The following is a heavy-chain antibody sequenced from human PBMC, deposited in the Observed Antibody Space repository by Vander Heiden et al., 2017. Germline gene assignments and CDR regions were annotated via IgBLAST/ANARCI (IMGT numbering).Heavy chain of an antibody. CDR2: TYYRSKWYN. V-gene: IGHV6-1*01. J-gene: IGHJ4*02. CDR1: CDSVSSSGVA. Sequence: QVQLQQSGPGLVQPSQTLSLTCAISCDSVSSSGVAGNWIRQSPSRGIEWLGRTYYRSKWYNHYAVSVKSRITINQDTSKNQFSLQLNSVTPEDTAVYYCARNLGYGEDYWGQGTLVTVSS. CDR3: ARNLGYGEDY. D-gene: IGHD4-17*01.